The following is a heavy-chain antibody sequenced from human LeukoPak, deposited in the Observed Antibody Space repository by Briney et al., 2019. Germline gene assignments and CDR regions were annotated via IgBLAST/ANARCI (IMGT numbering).Heavy chain of an antibody. CDR1: GFTFSTYA. D-gene: IGHD5-24*01. CDR3: ARGGRDGYKP. V-gene: IGHV3-53*01. Sequence: GGSLRLSCAASGFTFSTYAMSWVRQAPGKGLEWVSVIYSGGSTYYADSVKGRFTISRDDSKNTLYLQMNSLRAEDTAVYYCARGGRDGYKPWGQGTLVTVSS. CDR2: IYSGGST. J-gene: IGHJ5*02.